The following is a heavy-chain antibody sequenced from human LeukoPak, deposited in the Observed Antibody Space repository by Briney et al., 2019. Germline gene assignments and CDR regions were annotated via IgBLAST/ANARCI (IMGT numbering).Heavy chain of an antibody. D-gene: IGHD3-10*01. CDR2: ISSTSSSSTI. CDR3: ARDLEVRGVIEGRFDY. J-gene: IGHJ4*02. Sequence: GGSLRLSCAASGFTFSRFGMNWVRQAPGKGLEWVSYISSTSSSSTIYYADSVKGRFTISRDNSKNTLSLQMNSLRAEDTAVYYCARDLEVRGVIEGRFDYWGQGTLVTVSS. V-gene: IGHV3-48*01. CDR1: GFTFSRFG.